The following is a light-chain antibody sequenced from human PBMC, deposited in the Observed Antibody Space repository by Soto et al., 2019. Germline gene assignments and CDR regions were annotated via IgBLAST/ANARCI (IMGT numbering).Light chain of an antibody. CDR3: AAWDDSLSGPV. Sequence: QSVLTQPPSASATPGQRVTISCSGSSSNVGRRFVYWYHHLPGTDPNLLIYSNNQRPSAVPARFSGSKSGTSASLAISGLRSDDEADYYCAAWDDSLSGPVFGGGTKLTVL. J-gene: IGLJ2*01. CDR1: SSNVGRRF. V-gene: IGLV1-47*02. CDR2: SNN.